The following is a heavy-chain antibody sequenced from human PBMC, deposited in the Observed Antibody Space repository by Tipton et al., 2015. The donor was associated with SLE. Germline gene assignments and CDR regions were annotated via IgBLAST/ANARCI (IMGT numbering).Heavy chain of an antibody. CDR3: VRGPNYDILPGYYRILFDY. J-gene: IGHJ4*02. D-gene: IGHD3-9*01. V-gene: IGHV3-48*03. CDR2: ISGSGSTM. Sequence: GSLRLSCAASGFTFSSCEMNWVRQAPGKGLEWVSYISGSGSTMYYADSVKGRFTISRDNAKNSLYLQMNSLRAEDTALYYCVRGPNYDILPGYYRILFDYWGQGTLVTVSS. CDR1: GFTFSSCE.